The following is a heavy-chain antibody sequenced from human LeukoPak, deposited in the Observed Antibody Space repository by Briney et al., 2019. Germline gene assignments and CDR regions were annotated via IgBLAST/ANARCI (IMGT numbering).Heavy chain of an antibody. CDR3: AKHVRPDICTGGTCYLGILSFDY. CDR2: ISGSTGNT. CDR1: GYTFTNYA. V-gene: IGHV1-18*01. D-gene: IGHD2-15*01. J-gene: IGHJ4*02. Sequence: ASVKVSCKASGYTFTNYAVTWVRQVPGQGLEWMGWISGSTGNTDYAQKFQGRVTLTTDTSTSTAYMELTSLRSDDTAVYYCAKHVRPDICTGGTCYLGILSFDYWGQGTLVTVSS.